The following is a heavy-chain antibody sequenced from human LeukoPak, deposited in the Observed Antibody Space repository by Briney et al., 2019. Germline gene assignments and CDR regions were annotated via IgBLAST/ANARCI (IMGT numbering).Heavy chain of an antibody. Sequence: SETLSLTCTVSGGSISSYYWSWIRQPPGKGLEWIGYIYYSGSTDYNPSLKSRVTISVDTSKNQFSLKLSSVTAADTAVYYCARLGVSDMRGGFEFDYRGQGTLVTVSS. D-gene: IGHD2-8*01. J-gene: IGHJ4*02. CDR1: GGSISSYY. V-gene: IGHV4-59*08. CDR2: IYYSGST. CDR3: ARLGVSDMRGGFEFDY.